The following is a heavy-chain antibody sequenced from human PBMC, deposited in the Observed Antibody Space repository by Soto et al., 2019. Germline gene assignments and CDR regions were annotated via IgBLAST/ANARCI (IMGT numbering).Heavy chain of an antibody. V-gene: IGHV3-7*03. CDR2: IRQDGSEK. CDR3: AKGTYYYGSAPYYFDY. CDR1: GFTFTSYW. J-gene: IGHJ4*02. D-gene: IGHD3-10*01. Sequence: GGSLRLSCAASGFTFTSYWMGWVRQAPGKGLEWVANIRQDGSEKYYVDSVKGRFTISRDNAKNTLYLQMNSLRAEDTAVYYCAKGTYYYGSAPYYFDYWGQGTLVTVSS.